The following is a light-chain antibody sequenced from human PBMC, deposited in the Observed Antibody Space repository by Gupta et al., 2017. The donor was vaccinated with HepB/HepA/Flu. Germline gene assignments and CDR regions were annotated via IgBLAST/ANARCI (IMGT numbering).Light chain of an antibody. J-gene: IGKJ2*01. V-gene: IGKV1-39*01. CDR1: QSISSY. CDR2: AAS. Sequence: DIQMTPSASSLSASLGDRVTITCRASQSISSYLNWYQQKPGKAPKLLIYAASSLQGGVPSRFSGSGSGTDFTLTISSLQPEDVATYYCQQSYSNPYTFGQGTKLEIK. CDR3: QQSYSNPYT.